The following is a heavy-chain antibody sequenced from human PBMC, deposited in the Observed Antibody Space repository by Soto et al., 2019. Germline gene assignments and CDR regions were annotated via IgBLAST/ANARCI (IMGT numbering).Heavy chain of an antibody. J-gene: IGHJ4*02. CDR3: ARGGGKVYYYGSGSYYIDY. D-gene: IGHD3-10*01. CDR2: INHSGST. CDR1: GGSFSGYY. V-gene: IGHV4-34*01. Sequence: SETLSLTCAVYGGSFSGYYWSWIRQPPGKGLEWIGEINHSGSTNYNPSLKSRVTISVDTSKNQFSLKLSSVTAADTAVYYCARGGGKVYYYGSGSYYIDYWGQGTLVTVSS.